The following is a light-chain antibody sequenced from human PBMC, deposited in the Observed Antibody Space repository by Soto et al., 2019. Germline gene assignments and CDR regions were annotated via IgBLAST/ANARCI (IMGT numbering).Light chain of an antibody. V-gene: IGKV1-39*01. CDR3: RQSLCSHQTT. J-gene: IGKJ5*01. CDR2: DAS. Sequence: GDRVTITCRASQSVSGWLAWYQQKPGESPKLLIYDASALPRGVPSRFSGSGSGRDCTLTISSLQHEDFANNYCRQSLCSHQTTFGQGTRLEIK. CDR1: QSVSGW.